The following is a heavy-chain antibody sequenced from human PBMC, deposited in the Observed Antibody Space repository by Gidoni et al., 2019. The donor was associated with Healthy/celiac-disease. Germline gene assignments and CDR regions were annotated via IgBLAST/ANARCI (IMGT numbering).Heavy chain of an antibody. CDR3: AKAGYYDFWSGYYTYFDY. D-gene: IGHD3-3*01. V-gene: IGHV3-23*01. CDR2: ISGSGGST. Sequence: EVQLLESGGGLVQPGGSLRLSCAASGFTFSSYAMSWVRQAPGKGLEWVSAISGSGGSTYYADSVKGRFTISRDNSKNTLYLQMNSLRAEDTAVYYCAKAGYYDFWSGYYTYFDYWGQGTLVTVSS. CDR1: GFTFSSYA. J-gene: IGHJ4*02.